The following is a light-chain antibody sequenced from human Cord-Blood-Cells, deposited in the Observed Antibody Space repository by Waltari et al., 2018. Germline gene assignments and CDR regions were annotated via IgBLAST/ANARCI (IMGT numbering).Light chain of an antibody. CDR1: QRVSSSY. CDR2: GAS. V-gene: IGKV3-20*01. Sequence: EIVLPQSPGTLSLSPGERATLSCRASQRVSSSYLAWYQQKPGQAPRLLIYGASSRATGIPDRFSGSGSGTDFTLTISRLEPEDFAVYYCQQYGSSRTFGQGTKLEIK. CDR3: QQYGSSRT. J-gene: IGKJ2*01.